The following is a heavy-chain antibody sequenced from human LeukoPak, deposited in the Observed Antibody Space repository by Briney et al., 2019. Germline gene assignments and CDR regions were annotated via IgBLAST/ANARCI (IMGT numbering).Heavy chain of an antibody. V-gene: IGHV3-33*01. D-gene: IGHD6-13*01. Sequence: PGRSLRLSCAASGFTFSSYGMHWVRQAPGKGLEWVAVIWYDGSNKYYADSVKGRFTISRDNSKNTLYLQMNSLRAEDTAVYYCARDGNGAAAGTYYFDYWGQGTLVTVSS. CDR1: GFTFSSYG. CDR2: IWYDGSNK. CDR3: ARDGNGAAAGTYYFDY. J-gene: IGHJ4*02.